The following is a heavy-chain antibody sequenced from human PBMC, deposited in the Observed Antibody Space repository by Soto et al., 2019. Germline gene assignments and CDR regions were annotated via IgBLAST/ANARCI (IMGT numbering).Heavy chain of an antibody. D-gene: IGHD5-12*01. CDR2: ISGSGGST. J-gene: IGHJ4*02. CDR3: AKDLNSGYFQRYCV. Sequence: GGSLRLSCAASGFTFSSYAMSWVRQAPGKGLEWVSAISGSGGSTYYADSVKGRFTISRDNSKNTLYLQMNSLRAEDTAVYYCAKDLNSGYFQRYCVWGQGTLVTVSS. V-gene: IGHV3-23*01. CDR1: GFTFSSYA.